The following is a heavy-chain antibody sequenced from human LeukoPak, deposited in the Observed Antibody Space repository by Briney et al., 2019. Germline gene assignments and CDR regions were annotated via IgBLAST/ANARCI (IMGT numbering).Heavy chain of an antibody. Sequence: GGSLRLSCAASGFTFSSYSMNWVRQAPGKGLEWVSYISSSSSTIYYADSVKGRFTISRDNAKNSLYLQMNSLRAEDTAVYYCARATYYDILTGHNAFDIWGQGTMVTVSS. CDR3: ARATYYDILTGHNAFDI. CDR2: ISSSSSTI. V-gene: IGHV3-48*01. CDR1: GFTFSSYS. J-gene: IGHJ3*02. D-gene: IGHD3-9*01.